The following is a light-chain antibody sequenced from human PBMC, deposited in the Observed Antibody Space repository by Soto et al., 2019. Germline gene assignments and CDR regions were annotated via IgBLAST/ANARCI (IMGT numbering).Light chain of an antibody. Sequence: DIQMTQSPSTQSASVGDRVTIACRASQSIRSWLAWYQQKPGKAPKLLIYKASSLESGVPSRFSGSGSGTEFTLAISGLQPDDLETYYCQQYSTYPFTFGPGTKVEIK. CDR3: QQYSTYPFT. J-gene: IGKJ3*01. CDR2: KAS. CDR1: QSIRSW. V-gene: IGKV1-5*03.